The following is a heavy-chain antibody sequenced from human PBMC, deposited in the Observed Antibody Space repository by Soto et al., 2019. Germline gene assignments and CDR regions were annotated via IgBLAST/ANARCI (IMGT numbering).Heavy chain of an antibody. CDR1: GYSFTSYW. CDR2: IYPGDSDT. Sequence: GESLKISCKGSGYSFTSYWIGWVRQMPGKGLEWMGIIYPGDSDTRHSPSFQGQVTISADKSISTAYLQWSSLKASDTAMYYCARQASNGYYDILTGFRSPFDYWGPGTLVTVSS. V-gene: IGHV5-51*01. J-gene: IGHJ4*02. D-gene: IGHD3-9*01. CDR3: ARQASNGYYDILTGFRSPFDY.